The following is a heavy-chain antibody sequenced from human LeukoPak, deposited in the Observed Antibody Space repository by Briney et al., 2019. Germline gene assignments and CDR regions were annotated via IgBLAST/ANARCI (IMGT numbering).Heavy chain of an antibody. CDR2: IYYSGRT. J-gene: IGHJ1*01. CDR1: GDSVSRSDSY. V-gene: IGHV4-39*01. CDR3: ARRRYYDGSGYLE. Sequence: SETLSLTCSVSGDSVSRSDSYWDWIRQPPGKGLEWIGTIYYSGRTYYSPSLKSRLTMSVDPSNNQFSLNLRSVTAAGTALYYCARRRYYDGSGYLEWGQGTLLSVSS. D-gene: IGHD3-22*01.